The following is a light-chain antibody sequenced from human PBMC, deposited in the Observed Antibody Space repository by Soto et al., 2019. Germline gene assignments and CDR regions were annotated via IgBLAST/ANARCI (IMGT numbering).Light chain of an antibody. CDR3: QQYKSYWT. CDR1: QNIFTY. CDR2: DAS. J-gene: IGKJ1*01. V-gene: IGKV1-5*01. Sequence: DIHMTQSPSTLSASVGDRVTISCRASQNIFTYLAWYQQKPGKAPKLLIYDASSLESGVPSTFSGSGSGTEFTLTISNLQPDDFATYYCQQYKSYWTFGQGTKVDI.